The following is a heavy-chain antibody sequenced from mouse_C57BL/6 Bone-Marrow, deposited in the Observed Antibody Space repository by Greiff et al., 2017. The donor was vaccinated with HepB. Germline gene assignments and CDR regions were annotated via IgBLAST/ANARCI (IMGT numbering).Heavy chain of an antibody. CDR1: GYTFTDYE. Sequence: QFQLQQSGAELVRPGASVTLSCKASGYTFTDYEMHWVKQTPVHGLEWIGAIDPETGGTAYNQKFKGKAILTADKSSSTAYMELRSLTSEDSAVYYCTRPHTLREYFDYWGQGTTLTVSS. J-gene: IGHJ2*01. V-gene: IGHV1-15*01. D-gene: IGHD1-1*01. CDR2: IDPETGGT. CDR3: TRPHTLREYFDY.